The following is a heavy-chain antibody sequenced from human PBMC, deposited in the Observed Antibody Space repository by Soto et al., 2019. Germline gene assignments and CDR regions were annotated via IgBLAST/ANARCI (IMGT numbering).Heavy chain of an antibody. CDR3: ARGAYSSGRYGKGNYYGMDV. D-gene: IGHD6-19*01. CDR2: IIPIFGTA. V-gene: IGHV1-69*13. Sequence: SVKVSCKASGGTFSSYAISWVRQAPGQGLEWMGGIIPIFGTANYAQKFQGRVTITADESTSTAYMELSSLRSEDTAVYYCARGAYSSGRYGKGNYYGMDVWGQGTTVTVSS. J-gene: IGHJ6*02. CDR1: GGTFSSYA.